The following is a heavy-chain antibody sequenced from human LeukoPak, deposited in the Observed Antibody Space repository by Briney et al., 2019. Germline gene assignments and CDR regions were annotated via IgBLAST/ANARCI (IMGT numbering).Heavy chain of an antibody. J-gene: IGHJ4*02. V-gene: IGHV4-38-2*02. D-gene: IGHD3-22*01. CDR1: GYSISGGYY. CDR2: IYHSGTT. CDR3: ARDERRGGYYYDSSGYYFDY. Sequence: PSETLSLTCAVSGYSISGGYYWVWIRQPPGKGLEWIGSIYHSGTTYYNPSLKSRVTISVDTSKNQFSLKLSSVTAADTAVYYCARDERRGGYYYDSSGYYFDYWGQGTLVTVSS.